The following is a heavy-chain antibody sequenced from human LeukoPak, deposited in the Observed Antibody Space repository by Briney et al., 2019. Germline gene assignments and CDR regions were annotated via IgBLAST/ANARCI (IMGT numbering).Heavy chain of an antibody. Sequence: PGRSLRLSCAASGFTFSSYAIHWVRQDPGKGPEWLGIISYDGSNQDYADSVKGRFTISRDNSKNTLYLQMNSLRGEDTAVYYCARDYGSRLTKGYYLDYWGQGTLVTVSS. CDR1: GFTFSSYA. CDR2: ISYDGSNQ. V-gene: IGHV3-30*04. J-gene: IGHJ4*02. CDR3: ARDYGSRLTKGYYLDY. D-gene: IGHD3-10*01.